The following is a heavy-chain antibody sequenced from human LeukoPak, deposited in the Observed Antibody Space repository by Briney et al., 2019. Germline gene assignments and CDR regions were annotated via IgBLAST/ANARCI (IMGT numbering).Heavy chain of an antibody. J-gene: IGHJ4*02. CDR2: ICSSASTI. CDR1: GFSFSSYS. V-gene: IGHV3-48*04. Sequence: PGGSLRLSWAASGFSFSSYSMSWVRQTPGKGLEWVSYICSSASTIYYADSVKSRFTISRDHATNSLYLQMNSLRAEHTAVYYGARGDRHGGIEQQLVGGGYYFDYWGQGTLVTVSS. D-gene: IGHD6-13*01. CDR3: ARGDRHGGIEQQLVGGGYYFDY.